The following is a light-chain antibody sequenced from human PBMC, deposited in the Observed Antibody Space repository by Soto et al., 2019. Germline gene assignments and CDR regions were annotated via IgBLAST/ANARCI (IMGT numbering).Light chain of an antibody. V-gene: IGLV2-14*01. J-gene: IGLJ1*01. Sequence: QSALTQPASVSGSPGQSITISCTGTSSDVGGYNYVSWYQQHPGKAPKLMIYDVSNRPSGVSNRFSGSKSGNTASLTISGLQAEDEADYYSSSYTSNSPPFCVSGTGTKVPVL. CDR2: DVS. CDR1: SSDVGGYNY. CDR3: SSYTSNSPPFCV.